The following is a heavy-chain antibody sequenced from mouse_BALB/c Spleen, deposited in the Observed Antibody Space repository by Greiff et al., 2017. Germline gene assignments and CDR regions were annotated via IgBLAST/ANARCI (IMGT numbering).Heavy chain of an antibody. D-gene: IGHD2-1*01. Sequence: VQLKESGAELVRPGALVKLSCKASGFNIKDYYMHWVKQRPEQGLEWIGWIDPENGNTIYDPKFQGKASITADTSSNTAYLQLSSLTSEDTAVYYCARGDGNYERGNAMDYWGQGTSVTVSA. V-gene: IGHV14-1*02. CDR2: IDPENGNT. CDR1: GFNIKDYY. J-gene: IGHJ4*01. CDR3: ARGDGNYERGNAMDY.